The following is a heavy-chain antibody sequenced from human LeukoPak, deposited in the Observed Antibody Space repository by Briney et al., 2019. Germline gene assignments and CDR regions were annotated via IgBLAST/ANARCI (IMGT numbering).Heavy chain of an antibody. D-gene: IGHD3-10*01. V-gene: IGHV3-30-3*01. CDR1: GFTFSSYA. J-gene: IGHJ4*02. CDR3: ARDRATMVRGVIGY. Sequence: GGSLRLSGAASGFTFSSYAMHWVRQAPGKGLEWVAVISYDGSNKYYADSVKGRFTISRDNSKNTLYLQMNSLRAEDTAVYYCARDRATMVRGVIGYWGQGTLVTVSS. CDR2: ISYDGSNK.